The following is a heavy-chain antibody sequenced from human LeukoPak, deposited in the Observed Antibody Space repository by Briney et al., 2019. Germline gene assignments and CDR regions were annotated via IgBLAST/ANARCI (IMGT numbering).Heavy chain of an antibody. CDR3: AKNRSGWYYLDY. CDR2: ITWNSAPI. Sequence: GGSLRLSCAASGFSFDDYAMHWVRQVPGKGLEWVSGITWNSAPIGYADSVKGRFTISRDNSKNSLYLQMNSLTVEDTAVYYCAKNRSGWYYLDYWGQGTLVTVSS. J-gene: IGHJ4*02. D-gene: IGHD6-19*01. CDR1: GFSFDDYA. V-gene: IGHV3-9*01.